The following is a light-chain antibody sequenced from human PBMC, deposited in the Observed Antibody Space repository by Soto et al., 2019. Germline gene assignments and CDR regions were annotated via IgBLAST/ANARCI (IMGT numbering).Light chain of an antibody. J-gene: IGKJ1*01. CDR2: AAS. Sequence: DIQMTQSASSLSASVGDRDNITCRASQSISSYLNWYQQKPGKAPKLLIYAASSLQSGVPSRFSGSGSGTDFTLTISSLQPEDFATYYCQQGYSTRTFGQGTKVDIK. V-gene: IGKV1-39*01. CDR1: QSISSY. CDR3: QQGYSTRT.